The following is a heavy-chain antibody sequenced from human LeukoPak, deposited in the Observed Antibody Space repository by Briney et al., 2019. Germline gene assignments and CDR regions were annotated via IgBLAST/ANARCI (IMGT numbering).Heavy chain of an antibody. CDR3: ARDRRGGVPTEHHHFDY. D-gene: IGHD2-2*01. CDR2: ISYDGSNK. V-gene: IGHV3-30*03. CDR1: GFTFSSYG. J-gene: IGHJ4*02. Sequence: GRSLRLSCAASGFTFSSYGMHWVRQAPGKGLEWVAVISYDGSNKYYADSVKGRFTISRDNSKNTLYLQMNSLRAEDTAVYYCARDRRGGVPTEHHHFDYWGQGTLVTVSS.